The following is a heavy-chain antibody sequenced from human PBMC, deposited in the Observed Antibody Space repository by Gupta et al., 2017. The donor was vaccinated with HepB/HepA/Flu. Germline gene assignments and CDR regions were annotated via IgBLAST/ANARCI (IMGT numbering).Heavy chain of an antibody. D-gene: IGHD6-19*01. CDR3: VYRKDPWGYINGWFYFDS. V-gene: IGHV2-5*01. J-gene: IGHJ4*02. CDR1: GFPLSTGGVG. Sequence: QITLKESGPTLVKPTQTLTLTCTFAGFPLSTGGVGLAWIRQPPGKALEWLALIYWNDDKNYSPSLRSRLTITKDTSKNQVVLTVTNMDPVDTATYYCVYRKDPWGYINGWFYFDSWGQGNLVTVSS. CDR2: IYWNDDK.